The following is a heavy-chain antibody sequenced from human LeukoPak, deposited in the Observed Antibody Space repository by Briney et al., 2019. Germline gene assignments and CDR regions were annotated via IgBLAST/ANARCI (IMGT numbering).Heavy chain of an antibody. V-gene: IGHV3-66*01. CDR2: IYSGGST. CDR1: GFTVSSNY. J-gene: IGHJ6*02. Sequence: GGSLRLSCAASGFTVSSNYMSWVRQAPGKGLEWVSVIYSGGSTYYADSVKGRFTISRDNSKNTLYLQMNSLRAEDTAVYYCARFMVRDYYYYGMDVWGQGTTVTVPS. D-gene: IGHD3-10*01. CDR3: ARFMVRDYYYYGMDV.